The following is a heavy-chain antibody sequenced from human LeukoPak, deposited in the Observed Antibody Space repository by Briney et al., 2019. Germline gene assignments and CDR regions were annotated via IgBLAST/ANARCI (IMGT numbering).Heavy chain of an antibody. Sequence: GGSLRLSCAASGFTVSSNYMSWVRQAPGKGLEWVSVIYSGGSTYYADSVKGRFTISRDNSKNTLYLQMNSLRAEDTAVYYCAGTITIFGVVTPEGAFDIWGQGTMVTVSS. CDR2: IYSGGST. J-gene: IGHJ3*02. CDR1: GFTVSSNY. V-gene: IGHV3-53*01. CDR3: AGTITIFGVVTPEGAFDI. D-gene: IGHD3-3*01.